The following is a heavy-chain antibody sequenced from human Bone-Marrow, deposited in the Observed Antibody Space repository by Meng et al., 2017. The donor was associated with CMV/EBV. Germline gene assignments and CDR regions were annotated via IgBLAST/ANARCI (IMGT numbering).Heavy chain of an antibody. CDR3: ARVNSGTYYTQYNYGMDV. D-gene: IGHD1-26*01. CDR1: GGSISSYY. J-gene: IGHJ6*02. CDR2: IKQDGSEK. V-gene: IGHV3-7*04. Sequence: GGSLRLSCTVSGGSISSYYWSWVRQAPGKGLEWVANIKQDGSEKYYVDSVRGRFTISRDNAKNSLYVQMYSLRVEDTAVYYCARVNSGTYYTQYNYGMDVWGQGTTVTVSS.